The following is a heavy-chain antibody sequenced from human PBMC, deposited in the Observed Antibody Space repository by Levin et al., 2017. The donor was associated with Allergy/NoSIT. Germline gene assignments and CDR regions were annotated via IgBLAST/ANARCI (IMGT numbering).Heavy chain of an antibody. Sequence: GSLRLSCTVSGGSINSYSWNWIRQPPGKGLEWIGYIFYSGTANYNPSLQRRVTISVDTSKNQFSLKLSSVTAADTAVYYCARETYGMDVWGQGTTVTVSS. CDR2: IFYSGTA. CDR1: GGSINSYS. J-gene: IGHJ6*02. V-gene: IGHV4-59*01. CDR3: ARETYGMDV.